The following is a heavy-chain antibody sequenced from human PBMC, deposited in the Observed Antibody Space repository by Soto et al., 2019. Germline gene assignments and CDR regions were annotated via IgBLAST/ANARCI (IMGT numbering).Heavy chain of an antibody. CDR3: AKSSGLYEGWFDP. V-gene: IGHV1-69*06. D-gene: IGHD6-19*01. CDR2: IIPIFGTA. J-gene: IGHJ5*02. CDR1: GGTFSSYA. Sequence: QVQLVQSGAEVKKPGSSVKVTCKASGGTFSSYAISWVRQAPGQGLEWMGGIIPIFGTANYAQKFQGRGTITADKTTSTAYMELSSLSSEETAVYYCAKSSGLYEGWFDPWGQGTLVTVSS.